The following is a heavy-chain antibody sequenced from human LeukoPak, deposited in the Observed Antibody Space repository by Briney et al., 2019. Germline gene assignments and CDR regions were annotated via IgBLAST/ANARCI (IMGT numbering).Heavy chain of an antibody. CDR3: ARRQLLWSTLDWFDP. D-gene: IGHD3-10*01. Sequence: SETLSLTCAVYGGPFSGYYWRWIRQPPGNGLEWIGEIDYSGSTNYNPSLKSRVSISVDTSKNQFSLKLSSVTAADTAVYYCARRQLLWSTLDWFDPWGQGTLVTVSS. J-gene: IGHJ5*02. V-gene: IGHV4-34*01. CDR1: GGPFSGYY. CDR2: IDYSGST.